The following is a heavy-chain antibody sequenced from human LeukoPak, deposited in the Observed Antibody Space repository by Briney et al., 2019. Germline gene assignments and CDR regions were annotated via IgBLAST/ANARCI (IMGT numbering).Heavy chain of an antibody. CDR3: ARRDRYYGSGSYYYYGMDV. Sequence: GESLKISCKGSGHSFTSYWIGWVRQMPGKGLEWMGIIYPGDSDTRYSPSFQGQVTISADKSISTAYLQWSSLKASDTAMYYCARRDRYYGSGSYYYYGMDVWGQGTTVTVSS. CDR1: GHSFTSYW. V-gene: IGHV5-51*01. J-gene: IGHJ6*02. D-gene: IGHD3-10*01. CDR2: IYPGDSDT.